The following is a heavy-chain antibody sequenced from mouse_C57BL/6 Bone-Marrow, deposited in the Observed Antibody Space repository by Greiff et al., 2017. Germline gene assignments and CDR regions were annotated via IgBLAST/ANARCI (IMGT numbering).Heavy chain of an antibody. CDR1: GFTFSSYT. V-gene: IGHV5-9*01. J-gene: IGHJ1*03. CDR3: SIQVTTVLATKYFDV. CDR2: ISGGGGNN. Sequence: EVKLMESGGGLVEPGGSLKLSCAASGFTFSSYTMSWVRQTPEKRLQWVAAISGGGGNNYYPDSVKGRFTISRDNDKNILYLQMSSLWSEDTALYYCSIQVTTVLATKYFDVWGTGTTVTVSS. D-gene: IGHD1-1*01.